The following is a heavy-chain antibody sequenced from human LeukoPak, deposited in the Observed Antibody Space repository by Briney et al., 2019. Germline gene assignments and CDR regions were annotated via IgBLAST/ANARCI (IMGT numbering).Heavy chain of an antibody. CDR2: IKSKTDGGTT. Sequence: PGGSLRLSCAASGCTFSNAWMSWIRQAPGKGLEWVGRIKSKTDGGTTDYAAPVNGRFTISRDDSKNTLYLQMNSLKTEDTAVYYCTSVLWFGELFFDYWGQGTLVTVSS. CDR1: GCTFSNAW. CDR3: TSVLWFGELFFDY. V-gene: IGHV3-15*01. J-gene: IGHJ4*02. D-gene: IGHD3-10*01.